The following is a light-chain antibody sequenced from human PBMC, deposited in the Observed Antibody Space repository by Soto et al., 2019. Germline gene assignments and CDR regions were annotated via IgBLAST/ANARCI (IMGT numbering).Light chain of an antibody. V-gene: IGKV1-5*01. CDR3: QQYNNYPMA. CDR2: DAS. J-gene: IGKJ1*01. Sequence: DIQMTQSPSTLSASVGDRVTITCRASQSVISPWLAWYQQKPGKAPNLLIYDASSLESGVPSRFSGSGSGTDFTLTISSLQPDDFATYYCQQYNNYPMAFGQGTKVEIK. CDR1: QSVISPW.